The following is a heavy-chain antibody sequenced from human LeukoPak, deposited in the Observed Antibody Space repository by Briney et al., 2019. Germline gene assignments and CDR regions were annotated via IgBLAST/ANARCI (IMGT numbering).Heavy chain of an antibody. J-gene: IGHJ6*03. CDR2: INPNSGGT. CDR1: GYTFTGYY. V-gene: IGHV1-2*02. Sequence: ASVTVSCKASGYTFTGYYMHWVRQAPGQGLEWMGLINPNSGGTNYAQKFQGRVTMTRDTSISTAYMELSRLRSDDTAVYYCARGVVGATPHSYYYYMDVWGKGTTVTVSS. CDR3: ARGVVGATPHSYYYYMDV. D-gene: IGHD1-26*01.